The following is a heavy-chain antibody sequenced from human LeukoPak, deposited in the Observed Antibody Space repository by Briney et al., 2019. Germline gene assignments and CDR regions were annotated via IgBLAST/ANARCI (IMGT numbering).Heavy chain of an antibody. J-gene: IGHJ6*03. CDR1: GGSISSYY. V-gene: IGHV4-59*01. CDR3: ARAQTGILYYYYMDV. D-gene: IGHD7-27*01. CDR2: IYYSGST. Sequence: SETLSLTWTVSGGSISSYYWSWIRQPPGKGLEWIGYIYYSGSTNYNPSLKSRVTISVDTSKNQFSLKLSSVTAADTAVYYCARAQTGILYYYYMDVWGKGTTVTVSS.